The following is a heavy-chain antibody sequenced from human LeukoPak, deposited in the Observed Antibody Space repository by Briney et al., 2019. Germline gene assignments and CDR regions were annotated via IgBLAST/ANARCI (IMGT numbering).Heavy chain of an antibody. CDR3: ARRGRWTKGFDY. D-gene: IGHD4-23*01. Sequence: SETLSLTCAVYGGSFSGYYWSWIRQPPGKGLEWIGEINHSGSTNYNPSLKSRVTISVDTSKNQFSLKLSSVTAADTAVYYCARRGRWTKGFDYWGQGTLVTVSS. CDR1: GGSFSGYY. J-gene: IGHJ4*02. CDR2: INHSGST. V-gene: IGHV4-34*01.